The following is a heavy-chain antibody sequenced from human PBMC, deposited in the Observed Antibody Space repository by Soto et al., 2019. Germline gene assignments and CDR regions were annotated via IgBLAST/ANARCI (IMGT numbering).Heavy chain of an antibody. CDR2: IYSGGST. CDR3: ARGPQRRSSYGLFYYYGMDV. V-gene: IGHV3-53*01. CDR1: GFTVSSNY. J-gene: IGHJ6*02. D-gene: IGHD5-18*01. Sequence: PGGSLRLSCAASGFTVSSNYISWVRQAPGKGLEWVSVIYSGGSTYYADSVKGRFTISRDNSKNTLYLQMNSLRAEDTAVYYCARGPQRRSSYGLFYYYGMDVWGQGTTVTVSS.